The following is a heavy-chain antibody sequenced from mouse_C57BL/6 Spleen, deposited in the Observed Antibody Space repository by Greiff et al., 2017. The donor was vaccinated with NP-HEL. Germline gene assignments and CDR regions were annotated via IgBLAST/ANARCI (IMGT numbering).Heavy chain of an antibody. J-gene: IGHJ2*01. CDR3: ARWDYGSSYGSDY. CDR2: IYPGSGST. D-gene: IGHD1-1*01. V-gene: IGHV1-55*01. Sequence: QVQLQQPGAELVKPGASVKMSCKASGYTFTSYWITWVKQRPGQGLEWIGDIYPGSGSTNYNEKFKSKATLTVDTSSSTAYMQLSSLTSEDSAVYYCARWDYGSSYGSDYWGQGTTLTVSS. CDR1: GYTFTSYW.